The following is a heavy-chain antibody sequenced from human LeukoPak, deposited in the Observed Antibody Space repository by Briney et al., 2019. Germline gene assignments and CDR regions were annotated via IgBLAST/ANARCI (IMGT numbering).Heavy chain of an antibody. CDR3: ARLYSYAMDV. CDR1: GFTFSRYW. Sequence: PGGSLRLSCAASGFTFSRYWMTWVRQAPGKGLEWVAKIKEDGSDKYYVDSLRGRFTITKDNAKNSLYIQMNSRRAEDTAVYYCARLYSYAMDVWGQGTTVTVSS. CDR2: IKEDGSDK. J-gene: IGHJ6*02. V-gene: IGHV3-7*01.